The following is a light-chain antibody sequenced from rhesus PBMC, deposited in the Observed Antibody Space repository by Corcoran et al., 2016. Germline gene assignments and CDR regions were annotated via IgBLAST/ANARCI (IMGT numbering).Light chain of an antibody. V-gene: IGLV2-32*02. Sequence: QAALTQPRSVSGSPGQSVTISCTGTSSDIGGYNYVSWYQQHPGTAPKLMIYEVNKRPSGVSDRFSGSKSGNTASLTISGLQAEDEADYYCSSYAKSSAFIFGAGTRLTVL. CDR2: EVN. CDR1: SSDIGGYNY. CDR3: SSYAKSSAFI. J-gene: IGLJ1*01.